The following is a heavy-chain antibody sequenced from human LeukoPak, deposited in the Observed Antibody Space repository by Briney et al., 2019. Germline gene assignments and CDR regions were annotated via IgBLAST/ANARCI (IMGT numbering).Heavy chain of an antibody. CDR2: ISSSSSYI. CDR1: GFTFSSYS. D-gene: IGHD5-12*01. Sequence: PGGSLRLSCAASGFTFSSYSMNWVRQAPGKGLEWVSSISSSSSYIYYADSVKGRFTISRDNAKNTLYLQMSSLRAEDTAVYYCAKEEVVATGFDYWGQGTLVSVSS. V-gene: IGHV3-21*01. J-gene: IGHJ4*02. CDR3: AKEEVVATGFDY.